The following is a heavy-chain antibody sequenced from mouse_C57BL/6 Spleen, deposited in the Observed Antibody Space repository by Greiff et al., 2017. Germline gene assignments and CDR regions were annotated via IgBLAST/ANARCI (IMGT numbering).Heavy chain of an antibody. CDR2: INPSSGYT. CDR1: GYTFTSYT. D-gene: IGHD1-1*01. Sequence: QVQLQQSGAELARPGASVKMSCKASGYTFTSYTMHWVKQRPGQGLEWIGYINPSSGYTKYNQKFKDKATLTADKSSSTAYMQLSSLTSEDSEVYYCARDYYGSSYGYFDFWGTGTTVTVSS. V-gene: IGHV1-4*01. CDR3: ARDYYGSSYGYFDF. J-gene: IGHJ1*03.